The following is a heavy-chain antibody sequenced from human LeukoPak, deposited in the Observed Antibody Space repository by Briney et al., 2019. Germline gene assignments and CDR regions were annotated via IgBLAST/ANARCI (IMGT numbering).Heavy chain of an antibody. Sequence: GGSLRLSCAASGISFASYWVTWVRQAPGKGLEWVANIGQDGTETVYVGSVKGRFTISRDNARKLLFLQMNSLRADDTAVYYCAIPSSYDGSRYYHAYWGQGTLVSVSS. CDR3: AIPSSYDGSRYYHAY. J-gene: IGHJ4*02. CDR1: GISFASYW. D-gene: IGHD3-22*01. CDR2: IGQDGTET. V-gene: IGHV3-7*01.